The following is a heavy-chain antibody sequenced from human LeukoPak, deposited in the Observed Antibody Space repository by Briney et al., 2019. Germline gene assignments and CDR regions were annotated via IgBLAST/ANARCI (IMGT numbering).Heavy chain of an antibody. Sequence: ASVKVSCKASGYTFTSYYMHWVRQAPGQGLEWVGIINPSGGSTSYAQKFQGRVTMTRDMSTSTVYMELSSLRSEDTAVYSCARSSAGIAVAGIFYWGQGTLVTVSS. V-gene: IGHV1-46*01. J-gene: IGHJ4*02. D-gene: IGHD6-19*01. CDR3: ARSSAGIAVAGIFY. CDR1: GYTFTSYY. CDR2: INPSGGST.